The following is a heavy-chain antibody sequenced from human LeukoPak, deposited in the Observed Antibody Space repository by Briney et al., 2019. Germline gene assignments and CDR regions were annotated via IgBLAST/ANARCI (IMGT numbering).Heavy chain of an antibody. CDR2: ISYDGSNK. D-gene: IGHD1-26*01. CDR1: GFTFSSHT. CDR3: ARDLSESGDDY. Sequence: GGSLRLSCAVSGFTFSSHTMHWVRQAPGKGLEWVTVISYDGSNKYYADSVKGRFTISRDNSKNTLYLQMNSLRAEDTAVYYCARDLSESGDDYWGQGTLVTVSS. V-gene: IGHV3-30*14. J-gene: IGHJ4*02.